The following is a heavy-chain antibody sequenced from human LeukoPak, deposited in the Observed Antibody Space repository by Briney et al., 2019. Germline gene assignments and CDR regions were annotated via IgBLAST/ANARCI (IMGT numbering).Heavy chain of an antibody. D-gene: IGHD4-17*01. CDR3: ARDRGRKTTVVTTYYGMDV. CDR1: GGSISSGGYY. V-gene: IGHV4-31*03. Sequence: SETLSLTCTVSGGSISSGGYYWSWIRQHPGKGLEWIGYIYYSGSTYYNPSLKSRVTISVDTSKNQFSLKLSSVTAADTAVYYCARDRGRKTTVVTTYYGMDVWGQGATVTVSS. CDR2: IYYSGST. J-gene: IGHJ6*02.